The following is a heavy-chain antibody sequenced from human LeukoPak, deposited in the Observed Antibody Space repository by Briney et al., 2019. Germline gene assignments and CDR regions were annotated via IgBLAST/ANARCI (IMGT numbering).Heavy chain of an antibody. CDR1: GFSFSDYW. V-gene: IGHV3-7*01. Sequence: PAGSLRLSCAASGFSFSDYWMSWVRQTPREGLEWVANIKQDGSDSFYLDSVKGRFTISRDNAKNSLYLEMNSLRADDTAVYYCARRNYHSSGSYLYSGQGALVTVSS. CDR3: ARRNYHSSGSYLY. CDR2: IKQDGSDS. D-gene: IGHD3-10*01. J-gene: IGHJ4*02.